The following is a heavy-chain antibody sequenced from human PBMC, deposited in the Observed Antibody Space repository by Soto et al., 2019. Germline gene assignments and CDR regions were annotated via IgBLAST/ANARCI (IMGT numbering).Heavy chain of an antibody. CDR2: IWYDGSNK. D-gene: IGHD4-17*01. Sequence: GGSLRLSCAASGFTFSSYGMHWVRQAPGKGLEWLAVIWYDGSNKYYADSVKGRFTISRDNSKNTLYLQMNSLRAEDTAVYYCARDRLRSATVVPFDYWGQGTLVTVSS. V-gene: IGHV3-33*01. CDR1: GFTFSSYG. CDR3: ARDRLRSATVVPFDY. J-gene: IGHJ4*02.